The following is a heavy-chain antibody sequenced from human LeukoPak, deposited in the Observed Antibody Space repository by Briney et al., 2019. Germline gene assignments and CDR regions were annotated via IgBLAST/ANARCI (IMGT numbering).Heavy chain of an antibody. CDR2: ISSSSRTI. Sequence: GGSLRLSCAASGFTFSSYSMNWVRQAPGKGLEWVSYISSSSRTIYYADSVKGRFTISRDNAKNSLYLQMNSLRDEDTAVYYCARVEDCSSTSCYRFVYYYYGMDVWGQGTPVSVSS. CDR3: ARVEDCSSTSCYRFVYYYYGMDV. J-gene: IGHJ6*02. CDR1: GFTFSSYS. D-gene: IGHD2-2*01. V-gene: IGHV3-48*02.